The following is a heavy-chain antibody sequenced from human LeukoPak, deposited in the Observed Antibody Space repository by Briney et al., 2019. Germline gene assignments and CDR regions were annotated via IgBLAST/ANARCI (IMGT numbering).Heavy chain of an antibody. D-gene: IGHD4-17*01. CDR3: ATSRAVTNPYYYYYGMDV. CDR1: GYSFSDYY. J-gene: IGHJ6*02. CDR2: INPNSGGT. V-gene: IGHV1-2*02. Sequence: ASVKVSCKTSGYSFSDYYMHRVRQAPGQGLEWMGWINPNSGGTSSAQKFQGRVTMTRDTSITTVYMEVNWLTSDDTAVYYCATSRAVTNPYYYYYGMDVWGQGTTVTVSS.